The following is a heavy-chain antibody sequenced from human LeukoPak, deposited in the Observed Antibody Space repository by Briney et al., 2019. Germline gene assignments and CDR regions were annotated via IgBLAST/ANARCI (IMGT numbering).Heavy chain of an antibody. D-gene: IGHD5-18*01. V-gene: IGHV4-39*07. J-gene: IGHJ6*03. Sequence: SETLSLTCTVSGGSISSSSYYWGWIRQPPGKGLEWIGSIYYSGSTYYNPSLKSRVTISVDTSKNQFSLKLSSVTAADTAVYYCARGRGYSYGYGASYYYMDVWGKGTTVTVSS. CDR3: ARGRGYSYGYGASYYYMDV. CDR1: GGSISSSSYY. CDR2: IYYSGST.